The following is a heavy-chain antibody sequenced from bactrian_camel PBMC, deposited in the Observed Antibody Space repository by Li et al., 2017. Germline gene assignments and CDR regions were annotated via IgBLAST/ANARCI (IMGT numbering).Heavy chain of an antibody. CDR1: GFTFSRSA. V-gene: IGHV3S42*01. Sequence: VQLVESRGGSVQPGGSLRLSCAASGFTFSRSAMNWVRQAPGKGLEWVSSINSGSSNTTYADSVKGRLTISRDNAKNTLYLQLNSLKTEDTAMYYCAKERSTVVAADYWGQGTQVTVS. CDR2: INSGSSNT. D-gene: IGHD6*01. CDR3: AKERSTVVAADY. J-gene: IGHJ4*01.